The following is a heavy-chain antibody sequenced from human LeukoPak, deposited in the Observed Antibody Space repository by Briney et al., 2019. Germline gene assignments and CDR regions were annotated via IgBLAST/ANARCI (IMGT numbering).Heavy chain of an antibody. CDR2: IYYSGST. J-gene: IGHJ4*02. CDR1: GDSISSSSYY. CDR3: ARFPYYYGSGSYPPRGNMIPHGFDY. D-gene: IGHD3-10*01. V-gene: IGHV4-39*07. Sequence: PSETLSLTCTVSGDSISSSSYYWGWIRQPPGKGLEWIGSIYYSGSTYYNPSRKSQLTIAVKTTKNEFSLKLSSVTAADTAWYYCARFPYYYGSGSYPPRGNMIPHGFDYWGQGPLVTVSS.